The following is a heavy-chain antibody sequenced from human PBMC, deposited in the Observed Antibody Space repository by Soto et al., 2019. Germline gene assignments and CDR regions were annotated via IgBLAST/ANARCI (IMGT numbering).Heavy chain of an antibody. CDR3: ARARDGYNDY. Sequence: QVQLVESGGGVVQPGRSLRLSCAASGFTFSSYAMHWVRQAPGKGLEWVAVISYDGSNKYYADSVKGRFTISRDNSKNTLYLQMNSLRAEDTAVYYCARARDGYNDYWGQGTLVTVFS. CDR1: GFTFSSYA. J-gene: IGHJ4*02. D-gene: IGHD5-12*01. V-gene: IGHV3-30-3*01. CDR2: ISYDGSNK.